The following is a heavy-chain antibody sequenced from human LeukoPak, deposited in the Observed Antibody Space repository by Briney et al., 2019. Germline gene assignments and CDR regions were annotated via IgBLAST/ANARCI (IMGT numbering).Heavy chain of an antibody. Sequence: ASVKVSCKASGYIFTGYYIHWVRQAPGQGLEWMGWMNPKSGNTGYGQKFQGRVTMTRVTSITTAYMELRSLRSDDTAVYYCTKASLAFGTKYFDPWGQGTLVTVSS. CDR3: TKASLAFGTKYFDP. CDR2: MNPKSGNT. V-gene: IGHV1-8*02. CDR1: GYIFTGYY. J-gene: IGHJ5*02. D-gene: IGHD3-10*01.